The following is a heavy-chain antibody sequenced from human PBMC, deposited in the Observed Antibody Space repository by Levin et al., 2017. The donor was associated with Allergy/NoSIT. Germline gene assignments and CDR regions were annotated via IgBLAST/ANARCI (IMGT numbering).Heavy chain of an antibody. V-gene: IGHV3-23*01. Sequence: GESLKISCAASGFTFSSYAMSWVRQAPGKGLEWVSAISGSGGSTYYADSVKGRFTISRDNSKNTLYLQMNSLRAEDTAVYYCAKDQIAARPRVGAFDIWGQGTMVTVSS. D-gene: IGHD6-6*01. CDR1: GFTFSSYA. J-gene: IGHJ3*02. CDR3: AKDQIAARPRVGAFDI. CDR2: ISGSGGST.